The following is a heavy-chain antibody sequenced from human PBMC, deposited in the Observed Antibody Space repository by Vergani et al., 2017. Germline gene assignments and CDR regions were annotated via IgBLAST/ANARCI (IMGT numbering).Heavy chain of an antibody. CDR2: ISWNSGSI. CDR3: AKDVGGTIDY. Sequence: EVQLVESGGGLVQPGRSLRLSCAASGFTFDDYAMHWVRQAPGKGLEWVSGISWNSGSIAYADSAQRRFTISRDNAKNSLYLQMNSLRAEDTALYYCAKDVGGTIDYWGQGTLVTVSS. CDR1: GFTFDDYA. V-gene: IGHV3-9*01. D-gene: IGHD3-16*01. J-gene: IGHJ4*02.